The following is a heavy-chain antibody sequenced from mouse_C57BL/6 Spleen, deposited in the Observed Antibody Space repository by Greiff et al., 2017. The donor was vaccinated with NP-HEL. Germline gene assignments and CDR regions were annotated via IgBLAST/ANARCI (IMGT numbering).Heavy chain of an antibody. D-gene: IGHD1-1*01. CDR2: IHPNSGST. V-gene: IGHV1-64*01. CDR1: GYTFTSYW. Sequence: QVQLKQPGAELVKPGASVQLSCKASGYTFTSYWMHWVKQRPGQGLEWIGMIHPNSGSTNYTEKFKSKATLTVDKSSSTAYRQLSSLTSEDAAVYYCARRALYYGSNYWYFDVWGTGTTVTVSS. J-gene: IGHJ1*03. CDR3: ARRALYYGSNYWYFDV.